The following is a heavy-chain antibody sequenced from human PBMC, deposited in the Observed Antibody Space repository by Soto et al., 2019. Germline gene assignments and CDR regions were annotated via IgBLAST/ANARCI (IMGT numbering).Heavy chain of an antibody. CDR1: GGSITNSGYY. CDR2: IYYSGST. J-gene: IGHJ4*02. CDR3: ASIAKSY. Sequence: SETLSLTCNVSGGSITNSGYYWGWIRQPPGKGLEWIGSIYYSGSTYYSPSLKSRVTISVDTSKNQFSLKLSSVTAADTAVYYCASIAKSYWGQGTLVTVSS. V-gene: IGHV4-39*01. D-gene: IGHD2-15*01.